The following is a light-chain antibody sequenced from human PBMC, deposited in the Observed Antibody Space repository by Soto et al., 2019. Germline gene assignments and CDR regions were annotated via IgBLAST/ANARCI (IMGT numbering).Light chain of an antibody. CDR2: GAS. J-gene: IGKJ1*01. Sequence: EIVMTQSPATLSVSPGERATLSCRASQSVSSNLAWYQQKPGQAPRLLIYGASTRATGIPARFSGSGSGTEFTLTISSLQSEDFAVSSWQQYNNWPPWTFGQGTKVEIK. CDR3: QQYNNWPPWT. CDR1: QSVSSN. V-gene: IGKV3-15*01.